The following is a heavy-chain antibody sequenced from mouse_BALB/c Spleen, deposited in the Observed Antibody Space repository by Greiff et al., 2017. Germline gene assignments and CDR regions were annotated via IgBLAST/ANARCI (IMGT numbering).Heavy chain of an antibody. CDR2: IDPSDSYT. V-gene: IGHV1S127*01. J-gene: IGHJ2*01. CDR1: GYTFTSYW. Sequence: QVQLQQPGAELVKPGASVKMSCKASGYTFTSYWMHWVKQRPGQGLEWIGVIDPSDSYTSYNQKFKGKATLTVDTSSSTAYMQLSSLTSEDSAVYYCTRGTGLLLSDYFDYWGQGTTLTVSS. D-gene: IGHD1-1*01. CDR3: TRGTGLLLSDYFDY.